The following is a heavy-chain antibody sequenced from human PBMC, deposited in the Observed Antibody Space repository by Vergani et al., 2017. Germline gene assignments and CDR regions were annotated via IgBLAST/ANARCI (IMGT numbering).Heavy chain of an antibody. J-gene: IGHJ5*02. CDR2: MNGDGDTI. CDR1: GFTFNEYW. Sequence: VQLVESGGGVVQPGRSLRLSCAASGFTFNEYWMHWARQVPGKGLVWVSGMNGDGDTISYADSVKGRFTISRDNAKNTLFLQRNSLRAEDTAVYYCARARIFRFGVVWENWFDPWGQGTLVTVSS. V-gene: IGHV3-74*02. D-gene: IGHD3-3*01. CDR3: ARARIFRFGVVWENWFDP.